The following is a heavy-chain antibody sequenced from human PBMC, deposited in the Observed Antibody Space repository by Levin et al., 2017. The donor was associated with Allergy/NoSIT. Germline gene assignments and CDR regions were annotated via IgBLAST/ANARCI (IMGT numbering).Heavy chain of an antibody. CDR2: IDSDGSST. Sequence: GGSLRLSCAASGFTFRSYWMHWVRQAPGKGLVWVSRIDSDGSSTSNVDSVKGRFTISRDNSRNILSLHMNRLTSEDTARYYCARPGFRDNWGDYDSWGQGTLVTVAS. D-gene: IGHD1-1*01. J-gene: IGHJ5*01. CDR1: GFTFRSYW. CDR3: ARPGFRDNWGDYDS. V-gene: IGHV3-74*01.